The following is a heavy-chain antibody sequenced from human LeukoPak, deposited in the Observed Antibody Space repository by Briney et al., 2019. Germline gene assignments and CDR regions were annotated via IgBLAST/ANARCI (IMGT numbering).Heavy chain of an antibody. D-gene: IGHD3-10*01. J-gene: IGHJ4*02. CDR2: IRYDGSNK. V-gene: IGHV3-30*02. CDR1: GFTFSSYG. CDR3: ARVLRGVITLHFDY. Sequence: GGSLRLSCAASGFTFSSYGMHWVRQAPGKGLEWVAFIRYDGSNKYYADSVKGRFTISRDNSKNTLYLQMNRLRAEDTAVYYCARVLRGVITLHFDYWGQGTLVTVSS.